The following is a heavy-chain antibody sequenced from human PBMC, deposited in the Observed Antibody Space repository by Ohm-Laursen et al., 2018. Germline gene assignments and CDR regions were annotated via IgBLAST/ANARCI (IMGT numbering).Heavy chain of an antibody. Sequence: SLRLSCAASGFIFSSFGMHWVRQAPGQGLEWVSYISSTGITKSYADSVKGRFTISRDNAKNSLYLQMNSLRAEDTAVYYCARRARYCSSTSCANLFDPWGQGTLVTVSS. D-gene: IGHD2-2*01. CDR3: ARRARYCSSTSCANLFDP. CDR1: GFIFSSFG. J-gene: IGHJ5*02. V-gene: IGHV3-48*01. CDR2: ISSTGITK.